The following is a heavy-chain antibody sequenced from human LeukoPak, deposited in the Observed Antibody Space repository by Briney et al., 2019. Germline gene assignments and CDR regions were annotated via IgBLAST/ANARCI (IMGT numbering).Heavy chain of an antibody. CDR1: GGSISRYY. Sequence: SETLSLTCTVSGGSISRYYWSWIRQPPGKELEWIGYIFYSGDTNYNPSLRSRVTISVDTSNNHSSLKLKSVTAADTAVYYCARHISAQTRFDTWGQGTLVTVSS. CDR3: ARHISAQTRFDT. J-gene: IGHJ5*02. V-gene: IGHV4-59*08. CDR2: IFYSGDT.